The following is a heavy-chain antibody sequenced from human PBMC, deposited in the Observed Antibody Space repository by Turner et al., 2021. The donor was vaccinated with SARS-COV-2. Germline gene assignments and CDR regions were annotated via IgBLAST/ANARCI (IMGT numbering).Heavy chain of an antibody. CDR2: ISYDGTKQ. CDR3: ANGIGYCSSTTCRYGMDV. Sequence: QVQLVESGGGVVQPGRSLRLSCEASGFTLRNYGMHWVRQAPGKGLEWVAVISYDGTKQYYADSVKGRFTISRDNSKNTLYLQMNSLRAEDTAVYYCANGIGYCSSTTCRYGMDVWGQGTTVTVSS. D-gene: IGHD2-2*01. V-gene: IGHV3-30*18. J-gene: IGHJ6*02. CDR1: GFTLRNYG.